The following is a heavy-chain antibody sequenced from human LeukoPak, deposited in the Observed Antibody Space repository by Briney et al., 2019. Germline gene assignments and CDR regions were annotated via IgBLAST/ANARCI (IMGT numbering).Heavy chain of an antibody. CDR1: GYTFSGFY. CDR2: IKVSGCRT. Sequence: ASVTVSFKSSGYTFSGFYVHWVRQAPAPGLERMGIIKVSGCRTEYAQKFQGRVTVTRDMSTSTVYMELNNLRSEDTAVYYCAREPPESYYFDIWGQGTLVTVSS. V-gene: IGHV1-46*01. CDR3: AREPPESYYFDI. J-gene: IGHJ4*02.